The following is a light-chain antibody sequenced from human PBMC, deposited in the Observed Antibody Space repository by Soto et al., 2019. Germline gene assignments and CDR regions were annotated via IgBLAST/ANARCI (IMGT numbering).Light chain of an antibody. CDR3: CSYAGSYYV. V-gene: IGLV2-11*01. Sequence: QSALTQPSSVSGSPGQSVTISCTGTSSDVGGYNYVSWYQQHPGKAPKLMIYDVSKRPSGVPDRFSGSKSGNTASLPISGLQAEDEADYYCCSYAGSYYVFGTGTKLTVL. J-gene: IGLJ1*01. CDR1: SSDVGGYNY. CDR2: DVS.